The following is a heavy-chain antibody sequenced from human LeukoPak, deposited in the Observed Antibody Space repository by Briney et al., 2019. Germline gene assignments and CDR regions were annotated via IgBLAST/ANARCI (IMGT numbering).Heavy chain of an antibody. J-gene: IGHJ4*02. CDR1: GFTFTSHA. Sequence: PGGSLRLSCSASGFTFTSHAMSWVRQGPGKGLEWVSVISDSGGSTYYADSVRGRFTTSRDNSKTTLFLQMNSLRAEDTAVYYCAKGRYSGSPYYFDYWGQGTLVTVSS. D-gene: IGHD1-26*01. V-gene: IGHV3-23*01. CDR3: AKGRYSGSPYYFDY. CDR2: ISDSGGST.